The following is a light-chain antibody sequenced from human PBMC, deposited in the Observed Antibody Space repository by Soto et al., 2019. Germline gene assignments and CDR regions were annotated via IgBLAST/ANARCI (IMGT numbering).Light chain of an antibody. CDR3: QQSYSTPPGT. CDR1: QSISSY. CDR2: AAS. Sequence: DIQMTQSPSSLSASVGDRVTITCRASQSISSYLNGYQQKPGKAPKLLIYAASSLQSGVPSRFSGSGSGTDFTLTISSLQPEDFATYYCQQSYSTPPGTFGQGTKVEIK. J-gene: IGKJ1*01. V-gene: IGKV1-39*01.